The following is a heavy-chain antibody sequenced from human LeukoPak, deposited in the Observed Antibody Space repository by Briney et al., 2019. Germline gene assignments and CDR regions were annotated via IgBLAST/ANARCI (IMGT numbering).Heavy chain of an antibody. CDR1: GYTFTSYY. CDR3: ARGVRYYGSGYYFDY. CDR2: INPSGGST. J-gene: IGHJ4*02. V-gene: IGHV1-46*01. Sequence: ASVRVSCKASGYTFTSYYMHWVRQAPGQGLEWMGIINPSGGSTSYAQKFQGRVTMTRDTSTSTVYMELSSLRSEDTAVYYCARGVRYYGSGYYFDYWGQGTLVTVSS. D-gene: IGHD3-10*01.